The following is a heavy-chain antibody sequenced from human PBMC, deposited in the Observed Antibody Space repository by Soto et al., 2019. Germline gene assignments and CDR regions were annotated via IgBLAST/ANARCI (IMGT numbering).Heavy chain of an antibody. J-gene: IGHJ5*02. D-gene: IGHD3-16*01. CDR3: ARGRDGGGAS. Sequence: QVQLQQWGAGLLKPSETLSLTCGVYGGSFSGNYWSWIRQPPGEGLEWIGEINPSGSTNYSPSLKSRAPISADTSKDQFSLKLSSVIAADTAVYYCARGRDGGGASWGQGTLVTVSS. V-gene: IGHV4-34*01. CDR2: INPSGST. CDR1: GGSFSGNY.